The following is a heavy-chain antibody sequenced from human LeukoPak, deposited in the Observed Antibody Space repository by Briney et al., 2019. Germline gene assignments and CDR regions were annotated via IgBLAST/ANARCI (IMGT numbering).Heavy chain of an antibody. D-gene: IGHD1-14*01. V-gene: IGHV3-7*01. CDR2: IKQDGSEK. J-gene: IGHJ5*02. CDR3: ARSLSNRLLSQYNWFDL. Sequence: GGSLRLSCAASGFTFSPYWMSWVRQAPGKGLEWVANIKQDGSEKYYVDSVKGRFTISRDNAKDSLYLQMDSLRAEDTAIYYCARSLSNRLLSQYNWFDLWGQGTLVTVSS. CDR1: GFTFSPYW.